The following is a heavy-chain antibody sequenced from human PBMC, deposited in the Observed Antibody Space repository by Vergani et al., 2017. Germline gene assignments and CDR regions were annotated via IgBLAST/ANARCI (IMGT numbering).Heavy chain of an antibody. CDR3: AGATGYYGSASGPPTLRNYYHYMDV. Sequence: QVQLVESGGGVVQPGRSLRLSCAASGFMFSTYGLHWVRQAPGKVLEWVAVIWYDGSNKYYADSVKGRFTISRDSSKNTLYLQMNGLRAEGTAVYYCAGATGYYGSASGPPTLRNYYHYMDVWGKGTTVTVSS. D-gene: IGHD2-2*01. V-gene: IGHV3-33*01. J-gene: IGHJ6*03. CDR1: GFMFSTYG. CDR2: IWYDGSNK.